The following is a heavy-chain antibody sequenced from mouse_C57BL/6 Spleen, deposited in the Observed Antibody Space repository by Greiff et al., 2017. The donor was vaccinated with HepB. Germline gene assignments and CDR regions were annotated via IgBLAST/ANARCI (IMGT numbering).Heavy chain of an antibody. J-gene: IGHJ4*01. Sequence: VQLKESGEGLVKPGGSLKLSCAASGFTFSSYAMSWVRQTPEKRLEWVAYISSGGDYIYYADTVKGRFTISRDNARNTLYLQMSSLKSEDTAMYYCTRDRTGTKAMDYWGQGTSVTVSS. D-gene: IGHD4-1*01. V-gene: IGHV5-9-1*02. CDR2: ISSGGDYI. CDR3: TRDRTGTKAMDY. CDR1: GFTFSSYA.